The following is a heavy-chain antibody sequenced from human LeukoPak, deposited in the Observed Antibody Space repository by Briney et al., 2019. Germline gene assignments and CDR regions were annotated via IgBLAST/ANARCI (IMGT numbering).Heavy chain of an antibody. J-gene: IGHJ4*02. CDR2: IKSKTDGGTT. CDR3: TTAPRGSEYYYDSSGHGGDH. Sequence: GGSLRLSCAASGFTFSNAWMSWVRQAPGKGLEWVGRIKSKTDGGTTDYAAPVKGRFTISRDDSKNTLYLQMNSLKTEDTAVYYCTTAPRGSEYYYDSSGHGGDHWGQGTLVTVSS. CDR1: GFTFSNAW. D-gene: IGHD3-22*01. V-gene: IGHV3-15*01.